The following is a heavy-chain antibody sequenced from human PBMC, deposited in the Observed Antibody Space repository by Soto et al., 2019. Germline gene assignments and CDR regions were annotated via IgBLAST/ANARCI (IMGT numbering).Heavy chain of an antibody. J-gene: IGHJ3*02. CDR2: IYYSGST. CDR3: ARARPGGCSGGSCYSAAFDI. D-gene: IGHD2-15*01. V-gene: IGHV4-61*01. Sequence: SETLSLTCTVSGGSVSSGSYYWSWIRQPPGKGLEWIGYIYYSGSTNYNPSLKSRVTISVDTSKNQFSLKLSSVTAADTAVYYCARARPGGCSGGSCYSAAFDIWGQGTMVTVSS. CDR1: GGSVSSGSYY.